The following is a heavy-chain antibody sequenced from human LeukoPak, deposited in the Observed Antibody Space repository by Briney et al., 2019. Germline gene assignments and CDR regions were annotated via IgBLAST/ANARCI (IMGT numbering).Heavy chain of an antibody. V-gene: IGHV3-13*01. CDR2: IGTAGDT. J-gene: IGHJ4*02. D-gene: IGHD6-19*01. CDR3: ARARWIAVAGEYYFDY. Sequence: GGSLRLSCAASGFTFSSYDMHWVRQATGKGLEWVSAIGTAGDTYYPGFVKGRFTISRENARNSLYLQMNSLRAGDTAVYYCARARWIAVAGEYYFDYWGQGTLVTVSS. CDR1: GFTFSSYD.